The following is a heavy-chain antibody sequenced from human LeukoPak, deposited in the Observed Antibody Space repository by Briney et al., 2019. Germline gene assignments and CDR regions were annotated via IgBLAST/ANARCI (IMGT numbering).Heavy chain of an antibody. CDR2: IYHSGST. V-gene: IGHV4-4*02. Sequence: SGTLSLTCAVSGGSISSSNWWSWVRQPPGKGLEWIGEIYHSGSTNYNPPLKSRVTISVDKSKNQFSLKLSSVTAADTAVYYCARENLVAGTSGSGYDAFDIWGQGTMVTVSS. D-gene: IGHD6-19*01. J-gene: IGHJ3*02. CDR3: ARENLVAGTSGSGYDAFDI. CDR1: GGSISSSNW.